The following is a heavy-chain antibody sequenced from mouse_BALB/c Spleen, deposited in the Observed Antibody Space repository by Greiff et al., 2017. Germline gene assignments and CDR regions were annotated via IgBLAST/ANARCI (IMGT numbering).Heavy chain of an antibody. J-gene: IGHJ2*01. V-gene: IGHV14-1*02. CDR2: IDPENGNT. CDR1: GFNITDYN. Sequence: VQLQQSGAELVRPGASVKMSCKASGFNITDYNMHWVKQRPEQGLEWIGCIDPENGNTIYDPKFKGKASITADTSSNTAYLQLSSLTSEDAAVYYGARSAHFDYWGQGTTLTVSS. CDR3: ARSAHFDY.